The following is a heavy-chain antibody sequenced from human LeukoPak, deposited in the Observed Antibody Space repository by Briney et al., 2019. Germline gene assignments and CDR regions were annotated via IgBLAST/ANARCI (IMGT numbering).Heavy chain of an antibody. CDR3: ARVAAAGHFDY. D-gene: IGHD6-13*01. CDR2: ISATGDVT. Sequence: GGSLRLSCVASGFTFSNYAKSWVRRAPGTGLEWVSAISATGDVTYYADSVKGRFTISRDNSKNTVYLQMNSLRAEDTALYYCARVAAAGHFDYWGQGTLVTVSS. J-gene: IGHJ4*02. V-gene: IGHV3-23*01. CDR1: GFTFSNYA.